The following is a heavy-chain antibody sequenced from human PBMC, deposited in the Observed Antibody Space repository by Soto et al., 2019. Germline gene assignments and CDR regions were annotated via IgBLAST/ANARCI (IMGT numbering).Heavy chain of an antibody. CDR3: ARDRVAAAGISYYHYGMDV. D-gene: IGHD6-13*01. CDR1: GDTFISYY. CDR2: IHSSGGST. J-gene: IGHJ6*01. Sequence: QEQLVQSGAEVKKTGASVKVSCKASGDTFISYYMHWVRQAPGQGLEWVGLIHSSGGSTRYAQKFQGRVTMTRDTSTSTVYMELSSLRSEDTAVYYCARDRVAAAGISYYHYGMDVWGQGTTVTVSS. V-gene: IGHV1-46*01.